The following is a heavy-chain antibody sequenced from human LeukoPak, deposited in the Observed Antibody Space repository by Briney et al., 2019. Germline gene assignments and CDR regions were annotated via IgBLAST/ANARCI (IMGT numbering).Heavy chain of an antibody. CDR2: IYSGGST. D-gene: IGHD3-22*01. V-gene: IGHV3-53*01. CDR1: GFTFSSYS. J-gene: IGHJ4*02. CDR3: ARDSDSTGYIYFDY. Sequence: GGSLRLSCAASGFTFSSYSMNWVRQAPGKGLEWVSVIYSGGSTYYADSVKGRFTISRDNSKNTLYLQMNSLRAEDTAVYYCARDSDSTGYIYFDYWGQGTLVTVSS.